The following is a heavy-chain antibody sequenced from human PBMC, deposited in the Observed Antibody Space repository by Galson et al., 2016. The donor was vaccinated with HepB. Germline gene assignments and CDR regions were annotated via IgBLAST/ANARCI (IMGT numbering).Heavy chain of an antibody. D-gene: IGHD3-10*01. CDR2: IYSGGNT. Sequence: SLRLSCAASGFTVSSNYMTWVRQAPGKGLEWVSAIYSGGNTYYADSVKGRFTISRDNSKNTLYLQMNSLRAEDSAVYYCARVGSGMVRGVITPYYYYMDVWGKGTTVTVSS. V-gene: IGHV3-53*01. J-gene: IGHJ6*03. CDR3: ARVGSGMVRGVITPYYYYMDV. CDR1: GFTVSSNY.